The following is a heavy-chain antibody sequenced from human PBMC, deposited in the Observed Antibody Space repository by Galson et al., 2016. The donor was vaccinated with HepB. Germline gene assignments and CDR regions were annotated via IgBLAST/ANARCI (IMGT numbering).Heavy chain of an antibody. Sequence: SLRLSCAASGFSFTNYDMTWIRQAPGKGLEWVSYISDTGSTKYHAASARGRFTISWDIADNSLNLTMSRLRAEDTAVYYCARIRGVGPRGALDYWGQGTLVTVSS. CDR2: ISDTGSTK. J-gene: IGHJ4*02. V-gene: IGHV3-11*01. D-gene: IGHD1-26*01. CDR3: ARIRGVGPRGALDY. CDR1: GFSFTNYD.